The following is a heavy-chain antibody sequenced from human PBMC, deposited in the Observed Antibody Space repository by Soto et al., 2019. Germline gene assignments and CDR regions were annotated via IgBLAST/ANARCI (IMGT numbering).Heavy chain of an antibody. J-gene: IGHJ4*02. D-gene: IGHD3-22*01. Sequence: SGPTLVNPTQTLTLTCTFSGFSLSPSGVGVGWIRQPPGKALEWLALIYWNDDKRYSPSLKSRLTITKDTSKNQVVLTMTNMDPVDTATYYCAHRLDYDSSGYYFDYWGQGTLVTVSS. CDR1: GFSLSPSGVG. CDR2: IYWNDDK. CDR3: AHRLDYDSSGYYFDY. V-gene: IGHV2-5*01.